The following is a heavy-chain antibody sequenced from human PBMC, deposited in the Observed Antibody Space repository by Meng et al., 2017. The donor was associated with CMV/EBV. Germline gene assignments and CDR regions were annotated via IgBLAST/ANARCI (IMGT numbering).Heavy chain of an antibody. Sequence: GESLKISCAASGFTFSSYWMHWVRQAPGKGLVWVSRINSDGSSTSYADSVKGRFTISRDNAKNTLYLQMNSLRAEDTAVYYCARDVTGAGIVVVPAASVQGSMDVWGQGTTVTVSS. V-gene: IGHV3-74*01. J-gene: IGHJ6*02. CDR2: INSDGSST. CDR1: GFTFSSYW. D-gene: IGHD2-2*01. CDR3: ARDVTGAGIVVVPAASVQGSMDV.